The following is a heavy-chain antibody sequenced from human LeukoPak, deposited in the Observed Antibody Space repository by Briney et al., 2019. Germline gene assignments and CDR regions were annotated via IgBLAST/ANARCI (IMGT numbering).Heavy chain of an antibody. CDR3: ARRPWFGELLGLF. CDR2: INHSGST. Sequence: PSETLSLTCAVYGGSFSGYYWSWIRQPPGKGLEWIGEINHSGSTNYSPSLKSRVTISVDTSKNQFSLKLSSVTAADTAVYYCARRPWFGELLGLFWGQGTLVTVSS. J-gene: IGHJ4*02. D-gene: IGHD3-10*01. CDR1: GGSFSGYY. V-gene: IGHV4-34*01.